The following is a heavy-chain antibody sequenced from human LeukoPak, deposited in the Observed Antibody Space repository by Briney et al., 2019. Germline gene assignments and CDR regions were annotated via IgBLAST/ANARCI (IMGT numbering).Heavy chain of an antibody. CDR2: FDPEDGET. Sequence: SAKVSCKVSGYTLTELSMHWVRQAPGKGLEWMGGFDPEDGETIYAQKFQGRVTMTEDTSTDTAYMELSSLRSEDTAVYYCATDRRGVPAAEKYYYYYMDVWGKGTTVTVSS. CDR1: GYTLTELS. D-gene: IGHD2-2*01. CDR3: ATDRRGVPAAEKYYYYYMDV. J-gene: IGHJ6*03. V-gene: IGHV1-24*01.